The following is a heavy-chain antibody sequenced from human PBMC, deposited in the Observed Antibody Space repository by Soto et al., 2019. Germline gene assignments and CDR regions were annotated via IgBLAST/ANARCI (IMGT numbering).Heavy chain of an antibody. J-gene: IGHJ4*02. CDR3: ARDRLGNYFDY. D-gene: IGHD3-10*01. CDR2: ISYDGSNK. V-gene: IGHV3-30-3*01. CDR1: GFTFSSYA. Sequence: GGSLRLSCAASGFTFSSYAMHWVRQAPGKGLEWVAVISYDGSNKYYADSVKGRFTISRDNSKNTLYLQMNSLRAEDTAVYYCARDRLGNYFDYWGQGTLVTVSS.